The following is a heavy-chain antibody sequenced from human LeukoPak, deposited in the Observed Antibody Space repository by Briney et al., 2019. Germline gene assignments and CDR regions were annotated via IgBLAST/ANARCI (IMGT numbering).Heavy chain of an antibody. CDR3: ARGGAYCGGDCYPYYFDY. V-gene: IGHV3-11*06. D-gene: IGHD2-21*02. Sequence: GGSLRLSCAASGFTFSDYYMSWIRQAPGKGLEWVSYISSSSSYTNYADSVKGRFTISRDNAKNSLYLQMNSLRAEETAVYYCARGGAYCGGDCYPYYFDYWGQGTLVTVSS. J-gene: IGHJ4*02. CDR2: ISSSSSYT. CDR1: GFTFSDYY.